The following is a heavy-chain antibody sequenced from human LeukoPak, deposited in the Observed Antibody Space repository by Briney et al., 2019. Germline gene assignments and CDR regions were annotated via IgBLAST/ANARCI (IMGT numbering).Heavy chain of an antibody. CDR2: IIPIFGIA. V-gene: IGHV1-69*04. J-gene: IGHJ4*02. CDR3: AREVRPISSSPEVGNFDY. D-gene: IGHD6-13*01. Sequence: ASVKVSCKASGGTFSSYAISWVRQAPGQGLEWMGRIIPIFGIANYAQKFRGRVTITADKSTSTAYMELSSLRSEDTAVYYCAREVRPISSSPEVGNFDYWGQGTLVTVSS. CDR1: GGTFSSYA.